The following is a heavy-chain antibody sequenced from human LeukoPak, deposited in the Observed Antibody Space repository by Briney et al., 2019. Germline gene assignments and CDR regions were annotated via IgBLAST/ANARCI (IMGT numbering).Heavy chain of an antibody. Sequence: PSETLSLTCTVSGGSISSGSYYWSWIRQPAGKGLEWIGRIYTSGNTNYNPSLKSRVTISVDTSKNQFSLKLSSVTAADTAVYYCARDPYGDYYFDYWGQGTLVTVSS. CDR3: ARDPYGDYYFDY. J-gene: IGHJ4*02. CDR2: IYTSGNT. D-gene: IGHD4-17*01. CDR1: GGSISSGSYY. V-gene: IGHV4-61*02.